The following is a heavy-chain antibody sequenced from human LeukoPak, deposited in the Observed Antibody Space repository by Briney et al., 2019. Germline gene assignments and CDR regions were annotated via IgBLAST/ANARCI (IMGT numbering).Heavy chain of an antibody. Sequence: PGGSLRLSCAASGFTFTSYSMGWVRQAPGKGLEWVSDISGSGGSTYHADSVKGRFTISRDNSKNTLYLQMNSLRAEDTAVYYCAKGNVYGGNGMDVWGQGTTVTVSS. CDR3: AKGNVYGGNGMDV. CDR1: GFTFTSYS. V-gene: IGHV3-23*01. D-gene: IGHD4/OR15-4a*01. J-gene: IGHJ6*02. CDR2: ISGSGGST.